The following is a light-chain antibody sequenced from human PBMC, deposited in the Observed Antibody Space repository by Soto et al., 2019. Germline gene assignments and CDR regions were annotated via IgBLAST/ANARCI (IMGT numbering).Light chain of an antibody. Sequence: EIVLTQSPGTLSLSPGERATLSCRASQSVSSNSLAWYEHKPGQAPRLIIYGASRRAAGIPDSISGSGSGTDFTLTITRLEPEDFAVYYCQQYGSTPWTFGQGTKVDIK. J-gene: IGKJ1*01. V-gene: IGKV3-20*01. CDR1: QSVSSNS. CDR2: GAS. CDR3: QQYGSTPWT.